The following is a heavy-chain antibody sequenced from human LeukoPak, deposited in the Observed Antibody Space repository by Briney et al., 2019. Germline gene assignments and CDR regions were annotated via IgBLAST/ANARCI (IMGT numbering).Heavy chain of an antibody. CDR3: AEYCSGGSCQRGVDY. D-gene: IGHD2-15*01. CDR2: INHSGST. J-gene: IGHJ4*02. Sequence: KTSETLSLTCAVYGGSFSGYYWSWIRQPPGKGLEWTGEINHSGSTNYNPSLKSRVTISVDTSKNQFSLKLSSVTAADTAVYYRAEYCSGGSCQRGVDYWGQGTLVTVSS. CDR1: GGSFSGYY. V-gene: IGHV4-34*01.